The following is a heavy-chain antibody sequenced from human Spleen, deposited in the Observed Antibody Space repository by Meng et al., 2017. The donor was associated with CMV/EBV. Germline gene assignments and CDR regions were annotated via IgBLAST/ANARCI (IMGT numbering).Heavy chain of an antibody. D-gene: IGHD5-24*01. Sequence: GGSLRLSCAASGFTVSSNYMSWVRQAPGKGLEWVSVIYSGGSTYYADSVKGRFTISRDNSKNTLYLQMNSLRAEDTAVYYCAKDRDGYTLNAFDIWGQGTMVTVSS. J-gene: IGHJ3*02. CDR2: IYSGGST. CDR1: GFTVSSNY. CDR3: AKDRDGYTLNAFDI. V-gene: IGHV3-53*05.